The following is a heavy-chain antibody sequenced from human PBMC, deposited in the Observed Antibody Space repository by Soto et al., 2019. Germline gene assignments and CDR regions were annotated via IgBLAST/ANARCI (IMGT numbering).Heavy chain of an antibody. J-gene: IGHJ4*01. V-gene: IGHV1-3*04. CDR1: GYTFTNNV. CDR2: IHTAKGNT. Sequence: GASVKVCCKASGYTFTNNVIHWLRQAPGQTLEWMGWIHTAKGNTKYSQKFEARVTLTRDTAASTAYMELNSLRSDDTAVYYCARDPIWTYTWNYARLNYLDPWGQGTLVTVSS. CDR3: ARDPIWTYTWNYARLNYLDP. D-gene: IGHD1-7*01.